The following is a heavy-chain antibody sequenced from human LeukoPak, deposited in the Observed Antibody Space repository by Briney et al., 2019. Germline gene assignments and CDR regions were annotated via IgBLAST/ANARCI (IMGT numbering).Heavy chain of an antibody. CDR2: ISTYKGNT. CDR3: ATTRRGYYDSSGYNDH. D-gene: IGHD3-22*01. J-gene: IGHJ5*02. Sequence: GASVKVSCRASGYTFTSYSITWVGQAPGQGREGMGLISTYKGNTDYAQNLQGILTMTTDTSTSTAYMELRSLTSDDTAVYYCATTRRGYYDSSGYNDHWGQGTLVTVAS. CDR1: GYTFTSYS. V-gene: IGHV1-18*01.